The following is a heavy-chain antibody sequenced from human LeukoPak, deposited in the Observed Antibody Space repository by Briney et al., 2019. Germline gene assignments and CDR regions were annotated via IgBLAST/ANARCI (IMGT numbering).Heavy chain of an antibody. CDR3: ARGPMVRGVIIHSPYDY. CDR2: INHSGST. CDR1: GGSFSGYY. D-gene: IGHD3-10*01. Sequence: SETLSLTCAVYGGSFSGYYWSWIRQPPGKGLEWIGEINHSGSTNYNPSLKSRVTISVDTSKNQFSLKLSSVTAADTAVYYCARGPMVRGVIIHSPYDYWGQGTLVTVSS. V-gene: IGHV4-34*01. J-gene: IGHJ4*02.